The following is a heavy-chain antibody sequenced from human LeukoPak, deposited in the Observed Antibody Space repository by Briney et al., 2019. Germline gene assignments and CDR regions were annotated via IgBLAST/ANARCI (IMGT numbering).Heavy chain of an antibody. J-gene: IGHJ6*03. CDR3: ARDLGLFMVRGVINDSYMDV. V-gene: IGHV3-30*04. Sequence: GGSLRLSCAASGFTFSSYAMHWVRQAPGKGLEWVAVISYDGSNKYYADSEKGRFTISRDTSKNTLYLQMNSLRPEDTAVYYCARDLGLFMVRGVINDSYMDVWSEGTTVTVSS. CDR1: GFTFSSYA. D-gene: IGHD3-10*01. CDR2: ISYDGSNK.